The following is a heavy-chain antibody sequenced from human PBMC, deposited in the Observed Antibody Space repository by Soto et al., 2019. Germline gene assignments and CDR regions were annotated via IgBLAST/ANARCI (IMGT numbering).Heavy chain of an antibody. Sequence: QVQLVQSGAEVKKPGSSVKVSCKASGGTFSSYAISWVRQAPGQGLEWMGGIIPIFGTANYAQKFQGRVTITADDSTSTAYMELSSLRSEDTAVYYCARGWGKSLRYFDWLLPFDYWGQGTLVTVSS. D-gene: IGHD3-9*01. CDR1: GGTFSSYA. CDR2: IIPIFGTA. V-gene: IGHV1-69*12. CDR3: ARGWGKSLRYFDWLLPFDY. J-gene: IGHJ4*02.